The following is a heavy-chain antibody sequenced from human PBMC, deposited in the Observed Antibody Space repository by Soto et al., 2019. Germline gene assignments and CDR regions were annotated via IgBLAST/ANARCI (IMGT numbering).Heavy chain of an antibody. J-gene: IGHJ5*02. CDR3: AREVYCSGGSCYFETYNWFDP. CDR1: GYTFTGHY. CDR2: INPSSGGT. Sequence: ASVKVSCKASGYTFTGHYMHWVRQAPGQGLEWMGWINPSSGGTNYAQKFQGWVTMTRDTSISTAYMELSRLRSDDTAVYYCAREVYCSGGSCYFETYNWFDPWGQGTLVTVSS. V-gene: IGHV1-2*04. D-gene: IGHD2-15*01.